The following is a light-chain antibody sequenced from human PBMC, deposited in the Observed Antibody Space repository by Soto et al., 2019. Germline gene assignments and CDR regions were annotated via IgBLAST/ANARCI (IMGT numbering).Light chain of an antibody. CDR3: QQRRVWPLT. J-gene: IGKJ4*01. Sequence: EYVLTQSPAILSLSPGERATLSCRASQSVNNYLAWYQQRPGQAPRLLIYDSSHRATGIPARFSASGSGTDFTLTISSLEPEDFAVYYCQQRRVWPLTFGGGTKVEIK. CDR2: DSS. V-gene: IGKV3-11*01. CDR1: QSVNNY.